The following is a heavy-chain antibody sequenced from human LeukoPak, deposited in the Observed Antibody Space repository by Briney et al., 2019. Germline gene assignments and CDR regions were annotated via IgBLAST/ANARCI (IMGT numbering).Heavy chain of an antibody. CDR2: ISYDGNNK. V-gene: IGHV3-30*03. Sequence: PGRSLRLSCATSGLTFRSYAMNWVRQAPGKGLEWVAVISYDGNNKFYPDSVKGRFTISRDNSNNTLFLQMNSLRAEDTAVYYCARREDTAMGPGIRDYWGQGTLVTVSS. CDR3: ARREDTAMGPGIRDY. CDR1: GLTFRSYA. J-gene: IGHJ4*02. D-gene: IGHD5-18*01.